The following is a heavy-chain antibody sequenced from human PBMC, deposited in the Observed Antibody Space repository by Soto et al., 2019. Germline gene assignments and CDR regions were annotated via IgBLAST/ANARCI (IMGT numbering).Heavy chain of an antibody. CDR1: GISFSSSR. J-gene: IGHJ6*02. CDR2: ISSSSRYI. CDR3: ARDSKKSYDFWSCYNPEGDSICPYCYYGLDI. Sequence: GGSLRLSCAASGISFSSSRMNWDGQAPGKGLEWVSSISSSSRYIYYADSVKGRLTIHSDNAKNSLYLQMNSLRAEDTAVDYCARDSKKSYDFWSCYNPEGDSICPYCYYGLDIWGQGTPVTVSS. V-gene: IGHV3-21*01. D-gene: IGHD3-3*01.